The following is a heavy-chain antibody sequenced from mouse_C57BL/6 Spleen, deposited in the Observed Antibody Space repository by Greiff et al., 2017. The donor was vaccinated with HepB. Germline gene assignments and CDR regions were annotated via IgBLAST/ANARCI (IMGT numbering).Heavy chain of an antibody. CDR1: GFTFSDYY. J-gene: IGHJ2*01. CDR2: ISNGGGST. Sequence: EVQLVESGGGLVQPGGSLKLSCAASGFTFSDYYMYWVRQTPEKRLEWVAYISNGGGSTYYPDTVKGRFTISRDNAKNTLYLQMSRLKSEDTAMYDCARRGIYYGNFFDYWGQGTTLTVSS. CDR3: ARRGIYYGNFFDY. D-gene: IGHD2-1*01. V-gene: IGHV5-12*01.